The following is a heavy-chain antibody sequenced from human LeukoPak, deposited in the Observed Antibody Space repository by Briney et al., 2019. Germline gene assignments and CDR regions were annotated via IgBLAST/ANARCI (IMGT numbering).Heavy chain of an antibody. D-gene: IGHD5-18*01. CDR3: AREVGYSYPLDY. CDR2: IRGDGSVK. V-gene: IGHV3-7*01. J-gene: IGHJ4*02. CDR1: GIAISSYW. Sequence: GGSLRLSCAASGIAISSYWMSWVRQAPGKGLEWVANIRGDGSVKYYVDSVKGRFTISRDNAKNSLYLQMNSLRAEDTAVYYCAREVGYSYPLDYWGQGTLVTVSS.